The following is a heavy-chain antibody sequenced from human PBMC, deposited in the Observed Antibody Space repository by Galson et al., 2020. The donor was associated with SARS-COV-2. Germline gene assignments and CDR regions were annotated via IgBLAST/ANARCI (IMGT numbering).Heavy chain of an antibody. CDR2: IDWDDDK. V-gene: IGHV2-70*01. CDR1: GFSLSTSGMC. D-gene: IGHD2-15*01. J-gene: IGHJ6*02. CDR3: ARSVVVAPWYYYYYGMDV. Sequence: SGPTLVKPTQTLTLTCTFSGFSLSTSGMCVSWIRQPPGKALEWLALIDWDDDKYYSTPLKTRLTISKDTSKNQVVLTMTNMDPVDTATYYCARSVVVAPWYYYYYGMDVWGQGTTVTVSS.